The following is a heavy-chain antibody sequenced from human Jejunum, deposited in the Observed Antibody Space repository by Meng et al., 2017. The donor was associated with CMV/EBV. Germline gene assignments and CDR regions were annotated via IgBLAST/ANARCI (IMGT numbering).Heavy chain of an antibody. J-gene: IGHJ4*02. Sequence: QGEVVQSGAEVKKPGATGEVSCKASGYTFTSYAMNWVRQAPGQRLEWTGWINTGNGETKYSQKFQGRVTLTRDTSASTAYMELSSLRFEDTAVYYCASRPGIAVAGFDYWGQGTLVTVSS. CDR1: GYTFTSYA. D-gene: IGHD6-19*01. CDR3: ASRPGIAVAGFDY. V-gene: IGHV1-3*04. CDR2: INTGNGET.